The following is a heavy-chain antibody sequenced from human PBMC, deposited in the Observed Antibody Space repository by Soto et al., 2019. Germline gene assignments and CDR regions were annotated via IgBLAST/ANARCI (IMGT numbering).Heavy chain of an antibody. CDR2: INAGNGNT. V-gene: IGHV1-3*01. D-gene: IGHD3-22*01. Sequence: SVKVSCKASGYSFTSYSMHWVRQAPGQRLEWMGWINAGNGNTKYSQKFQGRVTITRDTSASTAYMELSSLRSEDTAVYYCARGLDYDSSGYNWFDPWGQGTLVTVSS. CDR1: GYSFTSYS. CDR3: ARGLDYDSSGYNWFDP. J-gene: IGHJ5*01.